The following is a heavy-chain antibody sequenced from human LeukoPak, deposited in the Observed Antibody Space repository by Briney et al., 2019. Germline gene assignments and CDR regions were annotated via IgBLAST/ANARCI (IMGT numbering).Heavy chain of an antibody. D-gene: IGHD1-26*01. V-gene: IGHV3-21*01. CDR1: GFSFSTYA. Sequence: GGSLRLSCAASGFSFSTYAISWVRQAPGKGLEWVSCISTTSSYIFYADSVRGRYTISRDNAKNSLYLQMDSLRAEDTAVYYCARGGIITSYAFEIWGQGTMVTVSS. CDR2: ISTTSSYI. CDR3: ARGGIITSYAFEI. J-gene: IGHJ3*02.